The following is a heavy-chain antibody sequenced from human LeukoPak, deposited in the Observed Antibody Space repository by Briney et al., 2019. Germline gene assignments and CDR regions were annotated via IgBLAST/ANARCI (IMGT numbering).Heavy chain of an antibody. CDR1: GFTFSSYW. CDR3: ARAIGFCRGYYRVGWFDP. J-gene: IGHJ5*02. CDR2: IKQNGSKK. D-gene: IGHD3-3*01. V-gene: IGHV3-7*01. Sequence: GGSLRLSRAASGFTFSSYWMSWVRQAPGKGLEWVANIKQNGSKKYYVDSVKGRFTISRDNAKNSLYLQMNTLRAEDTAVYYCARAIGFCRGYYRVGWFDPLGEGGMVTV.